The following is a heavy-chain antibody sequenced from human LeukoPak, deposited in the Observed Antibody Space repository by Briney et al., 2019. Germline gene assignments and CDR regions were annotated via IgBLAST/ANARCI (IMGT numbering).Heavy chain of an antibody. V-gene: IGHV3-74*01. CDR1: GFTFNNYW. D-gene: IGHD6-13*01. Sequence: GGSLRLSCAASGFTFNNYWMHWVRQAPGKGLVWVSRINSDGSTTNYADSVKGRFTISRDNSKNTLYLQMNSLRAEDTAVYFCAKQEAATDPFDYWGQGTLVTVSS. CDR2: INSDGSTT. J-gene: IGHJ4*02. CDR3: AKQEAATDPFDY.